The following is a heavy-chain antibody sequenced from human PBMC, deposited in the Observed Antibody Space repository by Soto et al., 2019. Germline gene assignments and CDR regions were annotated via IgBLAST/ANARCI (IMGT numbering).Heavy chain of an antibody. CDR2: INHSGST. D-gene: IGHD5-18*01. J-gene: IGHJ6*02. CDR3: ARGRIQLWLSVYYGMDV. Sequence: SETLSLTCAVYGGSFSGYYWSWIRQPPGKGLEWIGEINHSGSTNYNPSLKSRVTISVDTSKNQFSLKLSSVTAADTAVYYCARGRIQLWLSVYYGMDVWGQGTTVTVSS. V-gene: IGHV4-34*01. CDR1: GGSFSGYY.